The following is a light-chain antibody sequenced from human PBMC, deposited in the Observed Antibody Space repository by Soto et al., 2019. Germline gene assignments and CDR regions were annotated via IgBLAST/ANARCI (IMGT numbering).Light chain of an antibody. CDR3: ASFTRSVTVV. J-gene: IGLJ2*01. Sequence: QSALTQPASVSGSPGQSITISCAGTSSDVGGYNYVSWYQQHPGKVPRLIISDVNKRPSGVSDRFSGSKSGNTASLTLSGLQAEDEADDYCASFTRSVTVVFGGGTKVTVL. V-gene: IGLV2-14*03. CDR2: DVN. CDR1: SSDVGGYNY.